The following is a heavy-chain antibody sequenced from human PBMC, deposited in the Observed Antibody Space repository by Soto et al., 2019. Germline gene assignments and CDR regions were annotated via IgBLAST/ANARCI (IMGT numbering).Heavy chain of an antibody. CDR3: AKDLNLGTPVDY. V-gene: IGHV3-9*01. J-gene: IGHJ4*02. CDR1: GFTFDDYA. D-gene: IGHD6-13*01. Sequence: GGSLRLSCAASGFTFDDYAMHWVRQAPGKGLEWVSGISWNSGSIGYADSVKGRFTISRDNAKNSLYLQMNSLRAEDTALYYCAKDLNLGTPVDYWGQGTLVTVS. CDR2: ISWNSGSI.